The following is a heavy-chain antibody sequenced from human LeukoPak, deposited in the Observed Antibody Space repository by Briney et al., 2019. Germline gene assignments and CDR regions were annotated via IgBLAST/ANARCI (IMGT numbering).Heavy chain of an antibody. D-gene: IGHD3-10*01. CDR1: GFTFSSYA. CDR2: ISGSGDST. V-gene: IGHV3-23*01. Sequence: PGGSLRLSCAASGFTFSSYAMNWVRQAPGRGLEWVSVISGSGDSTYYADSVKGRFTISRHNSKNTLYLQMNALRAGDTAIYYCAKDRGNNYGYDYYGVDVWGQGTTVTVSS. CDR3: AKDRGNNYGYDYYGVDV. J-gene: IGHJ6*02.